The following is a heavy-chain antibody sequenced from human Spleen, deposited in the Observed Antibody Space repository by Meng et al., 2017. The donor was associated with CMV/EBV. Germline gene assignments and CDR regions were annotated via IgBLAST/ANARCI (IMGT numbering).Heavy chain of an antibody. Sequence: YCEASGFSFSDFYMSWIRQAPGKGPEWISYISGSGSAIYYADSVKGRFTISRDNAKDSVHLQMNSLRAEDTAVYYCAKDGGYYYFDFWGQGSLVTVSS. V-gene: IGHV3-11*01. CDR2: ISGSGSAI. D-gene: IGHD5-12*01. J-gene: IGHJ4*02. CDR1: GFSFSDFY. CDR3: AKDGGYYYFDF.